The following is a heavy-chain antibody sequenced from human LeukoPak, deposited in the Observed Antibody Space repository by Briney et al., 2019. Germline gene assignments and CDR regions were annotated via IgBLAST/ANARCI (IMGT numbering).Heavy chain of an antibody. V-gene: IGHV3-53*01. CDR2: IYSDDST. J-gene: IGHJ4*02. CDR1: GFTVSSDY. D-gene: IGHD2-21*02. Sequence: PGGSLRHSCAASGFTVSSDYMSWVRQALGKGLEWVSVIYSDDSTYYADSVTCRFTISRDNSKNTLYLQMNSLRAEDTAVYYCARSLRFFDYWGQGTLVTVSS. CDR3: ARSLRFFDY.